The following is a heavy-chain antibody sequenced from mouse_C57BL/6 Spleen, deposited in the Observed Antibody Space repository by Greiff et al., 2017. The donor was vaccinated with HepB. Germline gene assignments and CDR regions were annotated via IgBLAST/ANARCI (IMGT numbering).Heavy chain of an antibody. Sequence: QVQLQQSGPELVKPGASVKISCKASGYAFSSSWMNWVKQRPGKGLEWIGRIYPGDGDTNYNGKFKGKATLTADKSSSTAYMQLSSLTSEDSAVYFCARHGYYVSREGYAMDYWGQGTSVTVSS. D-gene: IGHD1-1*01. CDR3: ARHGYYVSREGYAMDY. CDR2: IYPGDGDT. V-gene: IGHV1-82*01. CDR1: GYAFSSSW. J-gene: IGHJ4*01.